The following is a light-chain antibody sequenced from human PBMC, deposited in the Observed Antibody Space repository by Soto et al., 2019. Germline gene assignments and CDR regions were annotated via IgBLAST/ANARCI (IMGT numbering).Light chain of an antibody. CDR2: WAS. J-gene: IGKJ2*01. CDR3: QHYYTSQYT. CDR1: QSVSYNSKNY. Sequence: DTVITQSPDSLAVSLGERATINCKSSQSVSYNSKNYLAWYQQKPGQPPKLLIYWASTRESGVPDRFSGSGSVQDLTLTISSLQADDVAVYYCQHYYTSQYTLGQGPKVDIK. V-gene: IGKV4-1*01.